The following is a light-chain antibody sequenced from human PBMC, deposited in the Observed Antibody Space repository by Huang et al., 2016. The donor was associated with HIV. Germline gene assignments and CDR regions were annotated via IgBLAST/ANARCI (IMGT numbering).Light chain of an antibody. CDR3: HQYNNWLLS. CDR2: GSS. Sequence: EIVMTQSPATLSVSPGQRVTLSCRANRSVSTNLAWYQQIHGQAPRLLIYGSSTRAPGIPVGFSGSVSWTDFSLTISSLQSEDFALYYCHQYNNWLLSFGGGTRV. J-gene: IGKJ4*01. V-gene: IGKV3-15*01. CDR1: RSVSTN.